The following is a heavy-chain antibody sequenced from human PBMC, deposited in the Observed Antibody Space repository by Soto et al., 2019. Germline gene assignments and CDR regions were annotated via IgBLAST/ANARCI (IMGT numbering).Heavy chain of an antibody. V-gene: IGHV4-34*01. D-gene: IGHD5-12*01. Sequence: QVQLQQWGAGLLKPSETLSLTCAVYGGYFSGYYWSWIRQPPGKGLEWIGEISQSGSTNYNPSLKGRVIISVDTYETQFSLKLSSVTAADTAVYYCASQDPRPRSMTGQRGYYYYLDVWGQGTTVTVSS. J-gene: IGHJ6*03. CDR3: ASQDPRPRSMTGQRGYYYYLDV. CDR2: ISQSGST. CDR1: GGYFSGYY.